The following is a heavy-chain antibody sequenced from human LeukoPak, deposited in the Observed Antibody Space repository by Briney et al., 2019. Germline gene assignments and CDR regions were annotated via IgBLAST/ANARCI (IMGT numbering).Heavy chain of an antibody. D-gene: IGHD1-26*01. Sequence: SETLSLTCSVAGGSISSSSYYWGWSRQPPGKGLEWIGSIYYSGSTYYTPSLKSRVTISVDTSNNQSSLKLSSVTAADTAVYYCASLGSFDPWGQGTLVTVSS. CDR2: IYYSGST. V-gene: IGHV4-39*01. J-gene: IGHJ5*02. CDR1: GGSISSSSYY. CDR3: ASLGSFDP.